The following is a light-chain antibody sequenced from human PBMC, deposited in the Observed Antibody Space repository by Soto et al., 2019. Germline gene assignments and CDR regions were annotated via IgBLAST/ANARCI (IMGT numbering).Light chain of an antibody. J-gene: IGLJ1*01. Sequence: QSALTQPASVSGSPGQSSTISCTGTSSDVGGYNYVSWYQQHPGKAPKLMIYEVSNRPSGVSNRFSGSKSGNTASLTISGLQAEDEADYSCSSYTSSSTYVVGTGTKLTVL. CDR2: EVS. CDR1: SSDVGGYNY. CDR3: SSYTSSSTYV. V-gene: IGLV2-14*01.